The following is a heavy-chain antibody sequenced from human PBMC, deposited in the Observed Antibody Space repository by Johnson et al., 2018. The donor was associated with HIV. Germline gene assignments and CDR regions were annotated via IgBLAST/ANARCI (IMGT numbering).Heavy chain of an antibody. CDR2: IKQDGSET. CDR1: GFTFSDYY. CDR3: ARDGEDSTSSYGAFDI. V-gene: IGHV3-7*01. D-gene: IGHD6-6*01. J-gene: IGHJ3*02. Sequence: VQLVESGGGLVKPGGSLRLSCAASGFTFSDYYMSWIRQALGKGLEWVANIKQDGSETHYVDSVKGRFTISRDNSKNTLYLQMNSLRAEDTAVYYCARDGEDSTSSYGAFDIWGQGTMVTVSS.